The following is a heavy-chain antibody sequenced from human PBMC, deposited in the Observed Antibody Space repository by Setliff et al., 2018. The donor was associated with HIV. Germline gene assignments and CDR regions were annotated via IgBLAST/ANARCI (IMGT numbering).Heavy chain of an antibody. CDR1: GYTFTSYG. Sequence: ASVKVSCKASGYTFTSYGIYWVRQATGQGLEWMGWVNPNSGNTGYAQKFQGRVTMTRDTSISTAYMELRKLRSEDTAVYYCARGGDYLGIPSYYYYYLAVWGKGTTVTVSS. CDR2: VNPNSGNT. J-gene: IGHJ6*03. D-gene: IGHD4-17*01. CDR3: ARGGDYLGIPSYYYYYLAV. V-gene: IGHV1-8*02.